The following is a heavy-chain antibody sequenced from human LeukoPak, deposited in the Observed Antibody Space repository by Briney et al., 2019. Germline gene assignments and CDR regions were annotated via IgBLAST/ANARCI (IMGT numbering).Heavy chain of an antibody. CDR1: GGTFSSYA. J-gene: IGHJ5*02. V-gene: IGHV1-69*13. D-gene: IGHD2-2*02. Sequence: VASVKVSCKASGGTFSSYAISWVRQAPGQGLEWMGGIIPIFGTANYAQKFQGRVTINADESTSTAYMELSSLRSEDTAVYYCARVQDQLLYSGWFDPWGQGTLVTVSS. CDR2: IIPIFGTA. CDR3: ARVQDQLLYSGWFDP.